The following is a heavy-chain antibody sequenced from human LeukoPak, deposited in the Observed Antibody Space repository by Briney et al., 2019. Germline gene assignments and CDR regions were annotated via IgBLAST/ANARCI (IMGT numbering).Heavy chain of an antibody. J-gene: IGHJ6*02. CDR2: ISGSGGST. CDR3: AKGLDYDYVWGSYYGMDV. V-gene: IGHV3-23*01. Sequence: PGGSLRLSCAASGFTFSSYAMSWVRQAPGKGLEWVSAISGSGGSTYYADSVKGRFTISRDNSKNTLYLQMNSLRAEDTAVYYCAKGLDYDYVWGSYYGMDVWGQGTTVTVSS. D-gene: IGHD3-16*01. CDR1: GFTFSSYA.